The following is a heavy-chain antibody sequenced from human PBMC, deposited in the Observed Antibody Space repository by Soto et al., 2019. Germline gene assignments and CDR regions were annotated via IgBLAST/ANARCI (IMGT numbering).Heavy chain of an antibody. J-gene: IGHJ4*02. Sequence: GGSLRLSCAASGFTFSNARLSWVRQAPGKGLVWVGRIKTQTDGGTTDYAAPVKGRFTISRDDSKSTQYLQLNSLKTEDTAVYYCAIVSGSGWAFDYWGQGTLVTVSS. V-gene: IGHV3-15*01. D-gene: IGHD6-19*01. CDR1: GFTFSNAR. CDR3: AIVSGSGWAFDY. CDR2: IKTQTDGGTT.